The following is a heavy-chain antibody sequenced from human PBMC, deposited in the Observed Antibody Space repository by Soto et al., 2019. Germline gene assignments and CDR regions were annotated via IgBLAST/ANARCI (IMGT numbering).Heavy chain of an antibody. CDR2: IYYSGST. D-gene: IGHD1-7*01. V-gene: IGHV4-59*01. CDR1: GGSISSYY. J-gene: IGHJ6*02. Sequence: SETLSLTCTVPGGSISSYYWSWIRQPPGKGLEWIGYIYYSGSTNYNPSLKSRVTISVDTSKNQFSLKLSSVTAADTAVYYCAREGLITGTTYYYYGMDVWGQGTTVTVSS. CDR3: AREGLITGTTYYYYGMDV.